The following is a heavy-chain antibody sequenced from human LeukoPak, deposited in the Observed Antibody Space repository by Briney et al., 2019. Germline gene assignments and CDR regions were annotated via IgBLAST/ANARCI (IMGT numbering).Heavy chain of an antibody. CDR1: GFTFSSYG. CDR2: IWYDGSNK. D-gene: IGHD3-22*01. V-gene: IGHV3-33*08. CDR3: ARDAYISDRKDGAFDI. J-gene: IGHJ3*02. Sequence: PGGSLRLSCAASGFTFSSYGMHWVRQAPGKGLEWVAVIWYDGSNKYYAESVKGRVTISRDNSKNTLYLQMNSLRAEDTAVYYCARDAYISDRKDGAFDIWGQGTLVTVSS.